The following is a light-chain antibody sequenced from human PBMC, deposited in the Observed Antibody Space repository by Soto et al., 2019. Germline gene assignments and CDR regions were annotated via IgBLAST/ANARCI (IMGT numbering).Light chain of an antibody. CDR3: SSYTGTSTYV. V-gene: IGLV2-14*03. CDR2: DVS. Sequence: QSALTQPASVSGSPGQSITISCTGTSSDVGAYNYVSWYQHHPGKAPKLMIYDVSNRPSGVSNRFSGSKSGNTASLTISGLQAEDETDYNCSSYTGTSTYVFGTGTKVTVL. J-gene: IGLJ1*01. CDR1: SSDVGAYNY.